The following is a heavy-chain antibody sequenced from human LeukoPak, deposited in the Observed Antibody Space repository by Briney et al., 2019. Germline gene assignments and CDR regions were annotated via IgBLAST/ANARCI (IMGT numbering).Heavy chain of an antibody. V-gene: IGHV1-18*01. J-gene: IGHJ6*02. CDR2: ISAYNGNT. CDR1: GYTFTSYG. D-gene: IGHD2-15*01. CDR3: ARGLRTLDIVVVVAIGGMDV. Sequence: GASVKVSCKASGYTFTSYGISWVGQAPGQGLEWMGWISAYNGNTNYAQKFQGRVTMTRNTSISTAYMELSSLRSEDTAVYYCARGLRTLDIVVVVAIGGMDVWGQGTTVTVSS.